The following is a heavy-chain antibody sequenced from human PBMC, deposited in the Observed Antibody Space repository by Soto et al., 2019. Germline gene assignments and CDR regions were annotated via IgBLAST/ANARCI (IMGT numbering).Heavy chain of an antibody. CDR2: ISSSSSYI. Sequence: GGSLRLSCAASGFTFSSYSMNWVRQAPGKGLEWVSSISSSSSYIYYADSVKGRFTISRDNAKNSLYLQMNSLRAEDTAVYYCARNCSSTSCYTGGLYYYYGVDVWGQGTTVTVSS. V-gene: IGHV3-21*01. CDR1: GFTFSSYS. CDR3: ARNCSSTSCYTGGLYYYYGVDV. J-gene: IGHJ6*02. D-gene: IGHD2-2*02.